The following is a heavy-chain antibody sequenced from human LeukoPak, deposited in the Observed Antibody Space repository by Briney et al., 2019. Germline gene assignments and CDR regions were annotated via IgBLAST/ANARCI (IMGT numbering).Heavy chain of an antibody. D-gene: IGHD3-22*01. Sequence: PSETLSLTCTVSGGSISSSSYYWGWIRQPPGKGLECIGSIYYSGSTYYNPSLKSRVTISVDTSKNQFSLKLSSVTAADTAVYYCARVGAYDSSGFHYWGQGTLVTVSS. CDR2: IYYSGST. CDR3: ARVGAYDSSGFHY. V-gene: IGHV4-39*07. CDR1: GGSISSSSYY. J-gene: IGHJ4*02.